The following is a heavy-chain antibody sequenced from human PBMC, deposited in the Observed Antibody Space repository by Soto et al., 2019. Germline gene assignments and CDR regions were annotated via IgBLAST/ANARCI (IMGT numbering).Heavy chain of an antibody. CDR3: ARGLMGLELRNYYYLHGMDA. Sequence: SETLSLTCAVYGGSFSGYYWSWIRQPPGKGLEWIGEINHSGSTNYNPSLKSRVTISVDTSKNQFSLKLSSVTAADTAVYYCARGLMGLELRNYYYLHGMDAWGQGTRVTVSS. J-gene: IGHJ6*02. D-gene: IGHD1-7*01. CDR1: GGSFSGYY. V-gene: IGHV4-34*01. CDR2: INHSGST.